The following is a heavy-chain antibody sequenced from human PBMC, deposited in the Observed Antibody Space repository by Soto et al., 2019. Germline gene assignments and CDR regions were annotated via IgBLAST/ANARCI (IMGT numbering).Heavy chain of an antibody. D-gene: IGHD1-26*01. J-gene: IGHJ4*02. CDR3: AGGSETYYEFDY. Sequence: GGSLRLSCVASGFSFSTYNMNWVRQAPGKGLEWVSSISGSSSPKYYADSVKGRFTISRDNAKNSLFLQMNSLRDEDTAVYYCAGGSETYYEFDYWGQGTLVTVSS. CDR2: ISGSSSPK. V-gene: IGHV3-48*02. CDR1: GFSFSTYN.